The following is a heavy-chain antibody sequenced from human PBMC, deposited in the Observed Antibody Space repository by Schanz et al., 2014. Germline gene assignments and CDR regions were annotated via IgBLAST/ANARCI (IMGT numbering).Heavy chain of an antibody. CDR3: ARRITGTHHNPYYHGMDV. Sequence: VQVVESGGGLVQPGGSLRLSCAASGFTFRGHAMHWVRQAPGQGLEKVAVTSTDGTKTYYAASVRGRFTISRDNSKNTVYLQMNSLRAEDTAVYYCARRITGTHHNPYYHGMDVWGQGTTVTVSS. CDR1: GFTFRGHA. D-gene: IGHD1-20*01. CDR2: TSTDGTKT. J-gene: IGHJ6*02. V-gene: IGHV3-30*04.